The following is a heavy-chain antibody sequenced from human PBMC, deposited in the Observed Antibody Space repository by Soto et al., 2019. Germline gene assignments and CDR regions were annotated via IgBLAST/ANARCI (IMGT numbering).Heavy chain of an antibody. CDR3: ARDRSAGNYFYYGMDV. CDR1: GLPFSRNG. CDR2: IWYDGSKE. Sequence: GGSLRLCGAASGLPFSRNGMHWVRQAPGKGLEWVAVIWYDGSKEYYSDSVKGRFTISRDNSKNMLYLQMNSVRVEDTAVYFCARDRSAGNYFYYGMDVWGQGTTVTVSS. V-gene: IGHV3-33*01. D-gene: IGHD1-1*01. J-gene: IGHJ6*02.